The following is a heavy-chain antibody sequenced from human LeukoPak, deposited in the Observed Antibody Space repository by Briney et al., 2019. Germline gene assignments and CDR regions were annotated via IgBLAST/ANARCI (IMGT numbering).Heavy chain of an antibody. D-gene: IGHD3-10*01. CDR3: ARVVWFGEVSNFDY. J-gene: IGHJ4*02. Sequence: SETLSLTCTVPGGSISSGDYYWSWIRQPPGRGLEWIGSIYHSGSTYYNPSLKSRVTISVDTSKNQFSLKLSSVTAADTAVYYCARVVWFGEVSNFDYWGQGTLVTVSS. V-gene: IGHV4-39*07. CDR1: GGSISSGDYY. CDR2: IYHSGST.